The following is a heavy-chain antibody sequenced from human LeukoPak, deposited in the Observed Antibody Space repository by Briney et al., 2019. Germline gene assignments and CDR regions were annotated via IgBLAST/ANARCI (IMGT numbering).Heavy chain of an antibody. D-gene: IGHD5-18*01. Sequence: SETLSLTCTVSGGSISSYYWSWIRQPPGKGLVWIGYIYYSGSTNYNPSLKSRVTISVDTSKNQFSLKLSSVTAADTAVYYCAREYTAMVFDYWGQGTLVTVSS. J-gene: IGHJ4*02. CDR1: GGSISSYY. CDR2: IYYSGST. V-gene: IGHV4-59*01. CDR3: AREYTAMVFDY.